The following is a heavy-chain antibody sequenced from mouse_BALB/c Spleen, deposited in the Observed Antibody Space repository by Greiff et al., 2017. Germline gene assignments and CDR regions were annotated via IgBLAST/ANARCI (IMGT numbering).Heavy chain of an antibody. D-gene: IGHD1-1*01. V-gene: IGHV5-17*02. CDR1: GFTFSSFG. Sequence: EVQRVESGGGLVQPGGSRKLSCAASGFTFSSFGMHWVRQAPEKGLEWVAYISSGSSTIYYADTVKGRFTISRDNPKNTLFLQMTSLRSEDTAMYYCARSTTVHYAMDYWGQGTSVTVSS. CDR3: ARSTTVHYAMDY. CDR2: ISSGSSTI. J-gene: IGHJ4*01.